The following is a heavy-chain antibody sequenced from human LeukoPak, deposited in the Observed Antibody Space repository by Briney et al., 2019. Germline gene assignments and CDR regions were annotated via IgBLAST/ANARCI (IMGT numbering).Heavy chain of an antibody. Sequence: PSETLSLTCTVSGGSISSYYWSWIRQPPGKGLEWIGDIYYSGSTYYNPSLKSRVTISADTSKNQFSLKLSSVTAADTAVYYCARGSRITMVRGEYYFDYWGQGTLVTVSS. D-gene: IGHD3-10*01. J-gene: IGHJ4*02. CDR2: IYYSGST. V-gene: IGHV4-30-4*08. CDR3: ARGSRITMVRGEYYFDY. CDR1: GGSISSYY.